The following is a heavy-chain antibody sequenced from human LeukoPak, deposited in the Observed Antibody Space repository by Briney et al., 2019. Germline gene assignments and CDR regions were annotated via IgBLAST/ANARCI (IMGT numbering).Heavy chain of an antibody. D-gene: IGHD3-22*01. Sequence: ASVKVSCKASGYTFTGYYMHWVRQAPGQGLEWMGWINPNSGGTNYAQKFQGRVTMTRDTSISTAHMELSRLRSDDTAVYYCARRYYDSSGPFDYWGQGTLVTVSS. V-gene: IGHV1-2*02. J-gene: IGHJ4*02. CDR1: GYTFTGYY. CDR3: ARRYYDSSGPFDY. CDR2: INPNSGGT.